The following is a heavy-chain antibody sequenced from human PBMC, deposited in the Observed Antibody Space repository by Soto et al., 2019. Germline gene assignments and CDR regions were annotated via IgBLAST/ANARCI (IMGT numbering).Heavy chain of an antibody. V-gene: IGHV3-30-3*01. CDR1: GFTFSTYA. D-gene: IGHD4-4*01. J-gene: IGHJ4*02. CDR3: ARDAFLYSRSAYYDH. Sequence: QVRLVESGGGAVQPGDSLRLSCDASGFTFSTYALHWVRQAPGKGLEWVAFISYTGANQYYADSVKGRFTVSRDNSKNIASLQMTSLKPEDSAVYYCARDAFLYSRSAYYDHLGQGTLVTVSS. CDR2: ISYTGANQ.